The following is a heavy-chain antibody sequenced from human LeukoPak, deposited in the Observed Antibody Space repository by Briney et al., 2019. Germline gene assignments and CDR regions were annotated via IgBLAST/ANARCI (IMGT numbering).Heavy chain of an antibody. D-gene: IGHD3-22*01. CDR2: ISYDGSNK. Sequence: GGSLRLSCAASGFTFSSYGMHWVRQAPGKGLEWVAVISYDGSNKYYADSVKGRFTISRDNSKNTLYLQMNRLRAEDTAVYYCAKYDSSGYLGSYWGQGTLVTVSS. CDR1: GFTFSSYG. V-gene: IGHV3-30*18. J-gene: IGHJ4*02. CDR3: AKYDSSGYLGSY.